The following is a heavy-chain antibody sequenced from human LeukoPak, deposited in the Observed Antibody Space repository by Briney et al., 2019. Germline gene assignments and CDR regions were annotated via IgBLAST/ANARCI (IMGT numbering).Heavy chain of an antibody. CDR3: ACGPIAPDTAPDY. Sequence: GASVKVSCKAYGYTFTAYYMHWVRQAPGQGLEWMGWINPHSGGTNYAQKFQGRVTMTRDTSIRIVYMALSRLRSDDTAVYYCACGPIAPDTAPDYWGQGTLVTVSS. J-gene: IGHJ4*02. CDR2: INPHSGGT. V-gene: IGHV1-2*02. D-gene: IGHD5-18*01. CDR1: GYTFTAYY.